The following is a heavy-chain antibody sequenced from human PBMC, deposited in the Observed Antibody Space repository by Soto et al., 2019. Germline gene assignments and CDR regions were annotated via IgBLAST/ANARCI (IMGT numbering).Heavy chain of an antibody. CDR1: GFTFSSDW. CDR3: SRSLNY. V-gene: IGHV3-7*01. J-gene: IGHJ4*02. CDR2: INQDGSEK. Sequence: GGSLRLSCAASGFTFSSDWMDWVRQAPGNGLEWVANINQDGSEKNYVDSVKGRFTIFRDNAKNSLYLQMSSLTAEDSALYFCSRSLNYWGQGTLVTVSS.